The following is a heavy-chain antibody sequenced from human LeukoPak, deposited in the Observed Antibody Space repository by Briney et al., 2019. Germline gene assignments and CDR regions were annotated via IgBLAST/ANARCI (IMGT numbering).Heavy chain of an antibody. D-gene: IGHD3/OR15-3a*01. CDR3: AGRGLGRPDY. CDR2: ITHSGST. CDR1: GGSFSGYY. J-gene: IGHJ4*02. Sequence: SETLSLTCAVYGGSFSGYYWSWIRQPPGKGLEWIGEITHSGSTNFHPSLKSRVTMSVDTSKNQFSLRLSSVTAADTAVYYCAGRGLGRPDYWGQGTLVTVSS. V-gene: IGHV4-34*01.